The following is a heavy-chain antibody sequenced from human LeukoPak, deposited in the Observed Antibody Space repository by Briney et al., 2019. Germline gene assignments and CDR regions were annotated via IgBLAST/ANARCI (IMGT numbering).Heavy chain of an antibody. V-gene: IGHV3-7*01. D-gene: IGHD2-21*02. CDR1: GFTFSSYW. CDR2: IKQDGSEK. CDR3: ASDRTPYCGGDCYFDY. Sequence: GGSLRLSCAASGFTFSSYWMSWVRQAPGKGLEWVANIKQDGSEKYYVDSGKGRFTISRDNAKNSLYLQMNSLRAEDTAVYYCASDRTPYCGGDCYFDYWGQGTLVTVSS. J-gene: IGHJ4*02.